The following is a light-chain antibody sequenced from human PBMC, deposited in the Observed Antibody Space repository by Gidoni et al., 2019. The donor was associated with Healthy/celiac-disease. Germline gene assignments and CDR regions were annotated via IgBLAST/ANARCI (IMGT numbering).Light chain of an antibody. CDR1: QSVSSSY. CDR3: QQYGSSL. J-gene: IGKJ4*01. Sequence: EIVLTQSPGTLSLSPGERATLSCRDSQSVSSSYLAWYQQKPGQAPRLLIYGASSRATGIPHRFSGSGSGTDFTLTISRLEPEDFAVYYCQQYGSSLFGGGTKVEIK. V-gene: IGKV3-20*01. CDR2: GAS.